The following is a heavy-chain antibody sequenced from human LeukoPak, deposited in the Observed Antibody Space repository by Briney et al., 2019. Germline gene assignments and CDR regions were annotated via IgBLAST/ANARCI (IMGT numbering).Heavy chain of an antibody. D-gene: IGHD2-15*01. CDR1: GFTFSSYA. J-gene: IGHJ5*02. Sequence: PGGSLRLSCAASGFTFSSYAMHWVRQAPGKGLEWVAVILYDGSNKYYADSVKGRFTISRDNSKNTLYLQMNSLRAEDTAVYYCAREGGDIVVVVAATRVSLGWFDPWGQGTLVTVSS. V-gene: IGHV3-30*04. CDR3: AREGGDIVVVVAATRVSLGWFDP. CDR2: ILYDGSNK.